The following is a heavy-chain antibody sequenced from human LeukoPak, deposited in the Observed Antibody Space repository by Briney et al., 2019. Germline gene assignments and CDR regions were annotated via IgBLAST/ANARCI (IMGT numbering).Heavy chain of an antibody. Sequence: SETLSLTCAVYGGSFNGYYWSWIRQPPGKGPEWIGEINHSGSTNYNPSLKSRVTISVDTSKNQFSLKLSSVTAADTAVYYCARRHDYDFWSGYWPSRHNYYYGMDVWGQGTTVTVSS. CDR3: ARRHDYDFWSGYWPSRHNYYYGMDV. CDR2: INHSGST. CDR1: GGSFNGYY. V-gene: IGHV4-34*01. J-gene: IGHJ6*02. D-gene: IGHD3-3*01.